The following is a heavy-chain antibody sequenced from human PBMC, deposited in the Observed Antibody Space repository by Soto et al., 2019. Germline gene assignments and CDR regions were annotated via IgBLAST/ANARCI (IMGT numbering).Heavy chain of an antibody. CDR2: ISGSGVST. D-gene: IGHD5-18*01. J-gene: IGHJ4*02. Sequence: GGSLRLSCAASGFTFSSYAMSWVRQAPGKGLEWVSAISGSGVSTYYADSVKGRFTISRDNSKNTLYLQMNSLRAEDTAVYYCASHDTAMVQSLDYWGQGTLVTVSS. V-gene: IGHV3-23*01. CDR1: GFTFSSYA. CDR3: ASHDTAMVQSLDY.